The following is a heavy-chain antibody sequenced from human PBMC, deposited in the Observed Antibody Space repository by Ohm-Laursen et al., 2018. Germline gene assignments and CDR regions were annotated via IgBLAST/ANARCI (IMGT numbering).Heavy chain of an antibody. J-gene: IGHJ6*02. Sequence: ASVKVSCKASGYTFTSYDINWVRQATGQGLEWMGWMNPNSGNTGYAQKFQGRVTMTRNTSISTAYMELSSLRSEDTAVYYCARIYGDFWSGYYNRGYYYYYGMDVWGQGTTVTVSS. V-gene: IGHV1-8*01. CDR3: ARIYGDFWSGYYNRGYYYYYGMDV. CDR1: GYTFTSYD. CDR2: MNPNSGNT. D-gene: IGHD3-3*01.